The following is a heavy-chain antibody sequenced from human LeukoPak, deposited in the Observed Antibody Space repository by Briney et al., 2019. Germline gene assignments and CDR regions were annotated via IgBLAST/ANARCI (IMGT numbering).Heavy chain of an antibody. J-gene: IGHJ4*02. D-gene: IGHD3-22*01. CDR2: IYYSGST. CDR3: ARDTRDYYDSSGPGLFDY. Sequence: SETLSLTCTVSGGSISSYYWSWIRQPPGKGLEWIGYIYYSGSTNYNPSLKSRVTISVDTSKNQFSLKLSSVTAADTAVYYCARDTRDYYDSSGPGLFDYWGQGTLVTVSS. CDR1: GGSISSYY. V-gene: IGHV4-59*01.